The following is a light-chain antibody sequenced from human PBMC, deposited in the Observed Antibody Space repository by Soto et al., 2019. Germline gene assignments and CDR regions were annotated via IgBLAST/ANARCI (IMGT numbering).Light chain of an antibody. J-gene: IGKJ2*01. CDR1: QSIDSW. CDR3: HQYNSYAYT. V-gene: IGKV1-5*03. CDR2: KAS. Sequence: DIQMTQSPSTLSASVGDRVTITGRASQSIDSWLAWFQQKPGKAPKLLIYKASNLDSGVPSRFSGSGSGTEFTLTISSLQPDDFATYYCHQYNSYAYTFGQGTKLEIK.